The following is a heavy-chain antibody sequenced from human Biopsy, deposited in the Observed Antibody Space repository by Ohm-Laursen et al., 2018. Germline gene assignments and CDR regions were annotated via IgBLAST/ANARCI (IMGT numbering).Heavy chain of an antibody. J-gene: IGHJ4*02. V-gene: IGHV3-9*01. CDR1: GFTFSSHA. D-gene: IGHD2-15*01. CDR3: AKSCSGGSCLDY. CDR2: ISWNSGSI. Sequence: SCSASGFTFSSHAMSWVRQAPGKGLEWVSGISWNSGSIGYADSVKGRFTISRDNAKNSLYLQMNSLRAEDTALYYCAKSCSGGSCLDYWGQGTLVTVSS.